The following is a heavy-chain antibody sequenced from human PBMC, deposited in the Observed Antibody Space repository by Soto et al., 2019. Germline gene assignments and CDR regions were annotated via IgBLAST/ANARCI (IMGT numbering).Heavy chain of an antibody. CDR1: GFTFSSYG. Sequence: GGSLRLSCAAPGFTFSSYGMHWVRQAPGKGLEWVAVISYDGRNKYYADSVKGRFTISRGNSKNTLYLQMDSLRAEDTAVYYCAKGSGSDFWSGYYFWGHGTLVTVSS. CDR2: ISYDGRNK. J-gene: IGHJ4*01. V-gene: IGHV3-30*18. D-gene: IGHD3-3*01. CDR3: AKGSGSDFWSGYYF.